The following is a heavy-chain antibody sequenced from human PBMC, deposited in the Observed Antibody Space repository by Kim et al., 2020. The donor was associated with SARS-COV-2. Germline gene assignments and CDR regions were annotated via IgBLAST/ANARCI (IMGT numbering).Heavy chain of an antibody. CDR2: ISAYNGNT. CDR1: GYTFTIYG. Sequence: ASVKVSCKASGYTFTIYGISWVRQAPGQGLEWMGWISAYNGNTNYAQKLQGRVTMTTDTSTSTAYMELRSLRSDDTAVYYCARYRWPNDRYYYGMDVWGQGTTVTVSS. CDR3: ARYRWPNDRYYYGMDV. D-gene: IGHD1-1*01. V-gene: IGHV1-18*01. J-gene: IGHJ6*02.